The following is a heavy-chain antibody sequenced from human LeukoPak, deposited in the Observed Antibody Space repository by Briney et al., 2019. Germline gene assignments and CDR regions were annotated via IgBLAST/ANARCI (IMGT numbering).Heavy chain of an antibody. Sequence: SETLSLTCTVSGGSISSYYWSWIRQPPGKGLEWIGYIYYSGSTNYNPSLKSRVTISVDTSKNQFSLKLSSVTAADTAVYYCARDSPTLAAAGKGWAFDIWGQGTMVTVSS. D-gene: IGHD6-13*01. CDR2: IYYSGST. V-gene: IGHV4-59*01. CDR3: ARDSPTLAAAGKGWAFDI. CDR1: GGSISSYY. J-gene: IGHJ3*02.